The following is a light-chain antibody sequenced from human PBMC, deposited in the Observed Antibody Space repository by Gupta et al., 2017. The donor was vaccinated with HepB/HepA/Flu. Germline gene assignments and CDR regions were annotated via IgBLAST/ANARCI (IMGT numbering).Light chain of an antibody. Sequence: QSALPQPAPVSGPPRQSITISCTGTSSDIGGFNYVSWYQQHSGKAPKLIIYEVGKRPSGVSNRFSGSKSDNTASLTISGLQAEYEAVYYCCSYAGSGTWVFGGGTKLTVL. J-gene: IGLJ3*02. CDR2: EVG. CDR3: CSYAGSGTWV. CDR1: SSDIGGFNY. V-gene: IGLV2-23*02.